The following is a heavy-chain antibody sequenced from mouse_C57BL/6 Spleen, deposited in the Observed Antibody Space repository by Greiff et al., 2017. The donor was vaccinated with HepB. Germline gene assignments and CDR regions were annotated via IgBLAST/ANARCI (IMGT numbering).Heavy chain of an antibody. V-gene: IGHV5-6*01. D-gene: IGHD2-4*01. CDR2: ISSGGSYT. CDR3: ARHVYDYDDYYAMDY. CDR1: GFTFSSYG. J-gene: IGHJ4*01. Sequence: EVQLVESGGDLVKPGGSLKLSCAASGFTFSSYGMSWVRQTPDKRLEWVATISSGGSYTYYPDSVKGRFTISRDNAKNTLYLQMSSLKYEDTAMYYCARHVYDYDDYYAMDYWGQGTSVTVSS.